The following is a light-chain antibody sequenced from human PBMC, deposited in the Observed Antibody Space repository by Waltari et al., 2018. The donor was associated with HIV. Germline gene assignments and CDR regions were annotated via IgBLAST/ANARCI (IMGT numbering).Light chain of an antibody. V-gene: IGLV1-40*01. CDR1: SSTIGAGYD. CDR3: QSYDSSLSGSV. J-gene: IGLJ2*01. CDR2: GNS. Sequence: QSVLTQPPSVSGAPGQRVPISCTGSSSTIGAGYDVTWYQQLPETAPKLLIYGNSNRPSGVPDRFSGSKSGTSASLAITGLQAEDEADYYCQSYDSSLSGSVFGGGTKLTVL.